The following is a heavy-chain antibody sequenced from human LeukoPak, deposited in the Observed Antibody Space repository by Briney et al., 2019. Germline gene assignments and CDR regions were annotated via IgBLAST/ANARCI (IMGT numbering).Heavy chain of an antibody. CDR1: GYTFTSYA. V-gene: IGHV7-4-1*02. J-gene: IGHJ3*02. D-gene: IGHD3-10*01. CDR2: INTNTGNP. Sequence: ASVKVSCKASGYTFTSYAMNWVRQAPGQGLEWMGWINTNTGNPTYAQGFTGRFVFSLDTSVSTAYLQISSLKAEDTAVYYCARPHFMVRGVIYAFDIWGQGTMVTVSS. CDR3: ARPHFMVRGVIYAFDI.